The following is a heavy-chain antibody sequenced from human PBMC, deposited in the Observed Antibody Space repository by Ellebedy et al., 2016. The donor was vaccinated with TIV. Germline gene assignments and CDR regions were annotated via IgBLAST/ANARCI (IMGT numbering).Heavy chain of an antibody. J-gene: IGHJ5*02. CDR1: GFTFGRYW. D-gene: IGHD4-11*01. CDR3: ARDRGDYSISGP. V-gene: IGHV3-74*01. CDR2: IKSDGSGT. Sequence: HTGGSLRLXXVASGFTFGRYWMHWVRQAPGNKLAWVSRIKSDGSGTTYADSVKGRFATSRDNARNTLYLQMNSLRGEDTAVYFCARDRGDYSISGPWGQGTLVTVSS.